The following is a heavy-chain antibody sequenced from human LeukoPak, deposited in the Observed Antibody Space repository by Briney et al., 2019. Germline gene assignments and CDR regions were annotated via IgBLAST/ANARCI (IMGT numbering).Heavy chain of an antibody. J-gene: IGHJ4*02. V-gene: IGHV3-53*01. CDR1: GFTVSSNY. D-gene: IGHD4-17*01. Sequence: GGSLRLSCAASGFTVSSNYMSWVRQAPGKGLEWVSVIYSGDNTYYADSVKGRFTISRDNSKNTLHLRMNSLRAEDTAVYYCASGTTVTTFDYWGQGTLVTVSS. CDR2: IYSGDNT. CDR3: ASGTTVTTFDY.